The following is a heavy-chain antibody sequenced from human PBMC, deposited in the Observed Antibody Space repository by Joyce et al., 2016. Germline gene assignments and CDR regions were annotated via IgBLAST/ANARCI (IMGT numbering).Heavy chain of an antibody. V-gene: IGHV3-30*03. CDR1: GFTFSNYG. D-gene: IGHD3-9*01. Sequence: QGQLVESGGGVVQPGRSLRLSCAASGFTFSNYGMHWVRQAQGKGMEGVAVISYDGRNKHYGDTVKGRFAISRDNAKNTMYLQMNSLRAEDTAVYYCAGGILTGYFDYWGQGTLVTVSS. J-gene: IGHJ4*02. CDR2: ISYDGRNK. CDR3: AGGILTGYFDY.